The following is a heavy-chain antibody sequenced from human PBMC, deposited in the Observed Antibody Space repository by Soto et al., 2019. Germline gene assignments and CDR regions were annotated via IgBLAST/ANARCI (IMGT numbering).Heavy chain of an antibody. Sequence: QVQLVQSGGEVKKPAASVKVSCKTSGYTFTNYGITWVRQAPGQCLTWMGWISAYNGDTNYAQKFQGRVIMTPDTSTTTAYMEVSSLRSDDTAVYYCASGPAGELRGGVSYWGQGTLVTVST. CDR1: GYTFTNYG. D-gene: IGHD1-26*01. V-gene: IGHV1-18*04. J-gene: IGHJ4*02. CDR2: ISAYNGDT. CDR3: ASGPAGELRGGVSY.